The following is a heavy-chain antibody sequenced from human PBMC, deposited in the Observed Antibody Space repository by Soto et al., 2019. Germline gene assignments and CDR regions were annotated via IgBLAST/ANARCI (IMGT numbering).Heavy chain of an antibody. V-gene: IGHV3-23*01. J-gene: IGHJ2*01. CDR1: GFTFTSYA. Sequence: EVQLLESGGGLVQPGGSLRLSCAASGFTFTSYAMNWVRQAPGKGLEWVSVISGSGGSTYYADSVKGRFTISRDNSKNTLYLQMNSLRAEDTAVYYCANRTTGWYFDLWGRGTLVTVSS. CDR3: ANRTTGWYFDL. CDR2: ISGSGGST.